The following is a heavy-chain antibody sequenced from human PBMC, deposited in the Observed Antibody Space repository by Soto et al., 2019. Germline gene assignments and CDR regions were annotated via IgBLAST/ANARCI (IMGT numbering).Heavy chain of an antibody. CDR3: TRDDRSIAARPEY. D-gene: IGHD6-6*01. CDR2: IRSKAYGGTT. V-gene: IGHV3-49*04. Sequence: GGSLRLSCTASGFTFGDYAMSWVRQAPGKGLEWVGFIRSKAYGGTTEYAASVKGRFTISRDDSKSIAYLQMNSLKTEDTAVYYCTRDDRSIAARPEYWGQGSLVTVSS. J-gene: IGHJ4*02. CDR1: GFTFGDYA.